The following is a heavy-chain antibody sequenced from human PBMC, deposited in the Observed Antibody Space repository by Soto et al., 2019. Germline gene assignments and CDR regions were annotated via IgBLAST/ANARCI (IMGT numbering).Heavy chain of an antibody. D-gene: IGHD2-2*01. J-gene: IGHJ6*02. CDR1: GFTFTSSA. V-gene: IGHV1-58*01. CDR2: IVVGSGNT. CDR3: AAADIVVVPAAPYYYYGMDV. Sequence: ASVKVSCKASGFTFTSSAVQWVRQARGQRLEWIGWIVVGSGNTNYAQKFQERVTITRDMSTSTAYMELSSLRSEDTAVYYCAAADIVVVPAAPYYYYGMDVWGQGTTVTVSS.